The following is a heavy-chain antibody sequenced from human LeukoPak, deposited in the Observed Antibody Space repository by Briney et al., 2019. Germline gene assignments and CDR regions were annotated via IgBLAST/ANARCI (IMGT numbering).Heavy chain of an antibody. CDR1: GFTFSSYG. Sequence: GGSLRLSCAASGFTFSSYGMSWVRQAPGKGLEWVSAISGSGGSTYYADSVKGRFTISRDNSKNTLYLQMNSLRAEDTAIYYCAKHLWQQLLPSYFDYWGQGTLVTVSS. D-gene: IGHD6-13*01. CDR3: AKHLWQQLLPSYFDY. CDR2: ISGSGGST. V-gene: IGHV3-23*01. J-gene: IGHJ4*02.